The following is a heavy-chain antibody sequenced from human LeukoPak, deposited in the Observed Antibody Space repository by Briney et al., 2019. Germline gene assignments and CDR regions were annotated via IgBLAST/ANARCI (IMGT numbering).Heavy chain of an antibody. CDR2: IKQDGSQ. CDR3: AKGPDHGARLDYFDY. D-gene: IGHD4/OR15-4a*01. V-gene: IGHV3-7*01. Sequence: PGGSLRLSCAAAGFTFSRHWMSWVRQAPGKGLEWVANIKQDGSQDYVDSVKGRFIISRDNAKNSLYLQMNSLRAEDTAVYSCAKGPDHGARLDYFDYWGQGTLVTVSS. J-gene: IGHJ4*02. CDR1: GFTFSRHW.